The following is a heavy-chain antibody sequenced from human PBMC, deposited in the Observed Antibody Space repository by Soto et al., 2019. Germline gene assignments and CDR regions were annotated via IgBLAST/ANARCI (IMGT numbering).Heavy chain of an antibody. CDR1: GGSISSYY. CDR2: IYYSGST. V-gene: IGHV4-59*08. CDR3: ARHNYYYYGMDV. J-gene: IGHJ6*02. Sequence: LSLTCTVSGGSISSYYWSWIRQPPGKGLEWIGYIYYSGSTNYNPSLKSRVTISVDTSKNQFSLKLSSVTAADTAVYYCARHNYYYYGMDVWGQGTTVTVSS.